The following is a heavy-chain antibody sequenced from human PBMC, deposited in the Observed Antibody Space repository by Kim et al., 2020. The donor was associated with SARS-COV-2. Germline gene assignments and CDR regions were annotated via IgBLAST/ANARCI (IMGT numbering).Heavy chain of an antibody. V-gene: IGHV1-3*01. CDR2: INAGNGNT. D-gene: IGHD6-13*01. Sequence: ASVKVSCKASGYTFTSYAMHWVRQAPGQRLEWMGWINAGNGNTKYSQKFQGRVTITRDTSASTAYMELSSLRSEVTAVYYCARGRTAAGIIGHDYWGQGTLVTVSS. CDR3: ARGRTAAGIIGHDY. J-gene: IGHJ4*02. CDR1: GYTFTSYA.